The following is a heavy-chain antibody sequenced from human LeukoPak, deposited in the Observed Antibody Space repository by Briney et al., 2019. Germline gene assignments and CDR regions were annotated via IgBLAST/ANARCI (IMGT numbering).Heavy chain of an antibody. CDR3: AKDRGIPYSGSYPNWFDP. D-gene: IGHD1-26*01. V-gene: IGHV3-23*01. CDR2: ISGSGGST. Sequence: GGSLRLSCAASGFTFSSYAMSWVRQAPGKGLEWVSAISGSGGSTYYADSVKGRFTISRDNSKNTLYLQMNSLRAEDTAVYYCAKDRGIPYSGSYPNWFDPWGQGTLVTVSS. CDR1: GFTFSSYA. J-gene: IGHJ5*02.